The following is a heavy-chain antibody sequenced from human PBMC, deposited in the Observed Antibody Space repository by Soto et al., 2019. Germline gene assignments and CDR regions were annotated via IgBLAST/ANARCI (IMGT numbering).Heavy chain of an antibody. CDR2: IGTAGDT. V-gene: IGHV3-13*01. CDR1: GFTFSSYD. J-gene: IGHJ6*03. D-gene: IGHD3-16*01. CDR3: EREGGGGDMDV. Sequence: EVQLVESGGGLVQPGGSLRLSCAASGFTFSSYDMHWVRQATGKGLEWVSAIGTAGDTYYPGSVKGRFTLSRENANNALYLQMNSLRAGDTAVYYGEREGGGGDMDVWGKGTTVTVSS.